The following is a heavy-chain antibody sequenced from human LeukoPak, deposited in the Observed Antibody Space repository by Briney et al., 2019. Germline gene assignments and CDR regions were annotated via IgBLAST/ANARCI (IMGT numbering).Heavy chain of an antibody. CDR1: GGSITGRY. Sequence: SETLSLTCTVSGGSITGRYWSWIRQPPGKGLEWIGYIHYTGSTNYNPSLNSRITMSVDTPNNQFSLRLTSVTATDTAVYYCARLHALGAEEFDPWGQGALVTVSS. CDR2: IHYTGST. V-gene: IGHV4-59*11. D-gene: IGHD3-16*01. CDR3: ARLHALGAEEFDP. J-gene: IGHJ5*02.